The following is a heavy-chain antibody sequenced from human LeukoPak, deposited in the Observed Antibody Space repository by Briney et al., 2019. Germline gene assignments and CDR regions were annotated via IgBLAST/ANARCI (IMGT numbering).Heavy chain of an antibody. V-gene: IGHV3-23*01. CDR1: GFTFSNYA. J-gene: IGHJ4*02. CDR3: AKDVGYCSSTTCYKPFVY. CDR2: FSGSGGST. Sequence: GGSLRLSCAASGFTFSNYAMSWVRQAPGKGLEWVSAFSGSGGSTYYADSVKGRFTISRDNSKNTLYLQMNSLRAEDTAVYYCAKDVGYCSSTTCYKPFVYWGQGTLVTVSS. D-gene: IGHD2-2*02.